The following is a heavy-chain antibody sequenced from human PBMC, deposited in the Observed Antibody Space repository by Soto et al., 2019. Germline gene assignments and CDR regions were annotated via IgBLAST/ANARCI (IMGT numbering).Heavy chain of an antibody. CDR3: VRLYPHLSRRSRLAY. V-gene: IGHV4-39*07. J-gene: IGHJ4*02. CDR2: ISYRGST. CDR1: GGSISSNIYY. Sequence: PSETLSLTCSVSGGSISSNIYYWAWIRQPPGKGLEWIGTISYRGSTSYNPSLKSRVTISVDTSKNQFSLKLSSVTAADTAVYYCVRLYPHLSRRSRLAYWAQGILVTVSS. D-gene: IGHD6-13*01.